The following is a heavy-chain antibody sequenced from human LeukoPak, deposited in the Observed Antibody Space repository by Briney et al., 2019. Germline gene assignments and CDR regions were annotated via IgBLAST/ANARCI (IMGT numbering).Heavy chain of an antibody. CDR3: AKDLGMGPASAFDI. J-gene: IGHJ3*02. CDR2: LSGSGGST. V-gene: IGHV3-23*01. Sequence: GGSLRLSCAASGFTFSNFAMSWVRQAPGKGLEWVSALSGSGGSTYYADSVKGRFTISRDNSKNTLYLQMNSLRAEDTAVYYCAKDLGMGPASAFDIWGQGTMVTVSS. CDR1: GFTFSNFA. D-gene: IGHD5-24*01.